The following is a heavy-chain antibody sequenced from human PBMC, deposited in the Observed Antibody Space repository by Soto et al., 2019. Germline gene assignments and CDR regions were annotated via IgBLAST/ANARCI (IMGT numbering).Heavy chain of an antibody. CDR2: INSDGSST. Sequence: PGGSLRLSCAASGFTFSSYWMHWVRQAPGKGLVWVSRINSDGSSTSYADSVKGRFTISRDNAKNTLYLQMNSLRVEDTAVYYCARPKSSSAYTSFDYWGQGTLVTSPQ. V-gene: IGHV3-74*01. D-gene: IGHD6-13*01. J-gene: IGHJ4*02. CDR3: ARPKSSSAYTSFDY. CDR1: GFTFSSYW.